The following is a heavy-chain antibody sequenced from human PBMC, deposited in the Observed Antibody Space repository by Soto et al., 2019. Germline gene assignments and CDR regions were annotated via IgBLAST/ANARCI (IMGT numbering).Heavy chain of an antibody. D-gene: IGHD3-10*01. Sequence: GGSLRLSCAGSGVTFRGYAVHWVRQTPGKGLEWVTVISDDGSKTYYADSVKGRFSVSRDNAKNSLYLQINNLRDEDTAVYYCAREGLLWFVALIRNYYNFALDVWGQGTTVTVSS. CDR1: GVTFRGYA. V-gene: IGHV3-30*04. CDR2: ISDDGSKT. CDR3: AREGLLWFVALIRNYYNFALDV. J-gene: IGHJ6*02.